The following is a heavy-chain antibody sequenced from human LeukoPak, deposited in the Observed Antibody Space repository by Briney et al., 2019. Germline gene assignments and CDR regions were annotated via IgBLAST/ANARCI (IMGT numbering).Heavy chain of an antibody. V-gene: IGHV3-23*01. CDR3: ANEIRPNDY. CDR1: EFDLSSHA. J-gene: IGHJ4*02. D-gene: IGHD4-17*01. Sequence: GGSLRLSCAASEFDLSSHAMTWVRQAPGKGLEWVSAISISGSKTYYADSVKGRFTISRDNSKNTLYLQMNSLRAEDTAVNYCANEIRPNDYWGQGTQVTVSS. CDR2: ISISGSKT.